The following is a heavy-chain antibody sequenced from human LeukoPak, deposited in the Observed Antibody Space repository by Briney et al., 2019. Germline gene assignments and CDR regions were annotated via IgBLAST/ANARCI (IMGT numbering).Heavy chain of an antibody. Sequence: PSETLSLTCAVSGVSISRGGYYWSWIRQPPGKGLEWIGYIYYSGSTNYNPSLKSRITISVDTSKNQFPLKLSSVTAADTAVYYCASSWIQLWPGLDVWGKGTTVTISS. D-gene: IGHD5-18*01. CDR3: ASSWIQLWPGLDV. CDR1: GVSISRGGYY. J-gene: IGHJ6*04. CDR2: IYYSGST. V-gene: IGHV4-61*08.